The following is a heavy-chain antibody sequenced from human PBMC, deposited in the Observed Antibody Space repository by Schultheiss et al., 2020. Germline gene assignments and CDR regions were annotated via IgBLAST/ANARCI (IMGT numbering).Heavy chain of an antibody. D-gene: IGHD2-2*01. CDR3: ARDMPAAIQTSWFDP. CDR1: GGSISSGDYY. Sequence: SQTLSLTCTVSGGSISSGDYYWSWIRQPAGKGLEWIGRIYTSGSTNYNPSLKSRVTMSVDTSKNQFSLKLSSVTAADTAVYYCARDMPAAIQTSWFDPWGQGTLVTVSS. V-gene: IGHV4-61*02. CDR2: IYTSGST. J-gene: IGHJ5*02.